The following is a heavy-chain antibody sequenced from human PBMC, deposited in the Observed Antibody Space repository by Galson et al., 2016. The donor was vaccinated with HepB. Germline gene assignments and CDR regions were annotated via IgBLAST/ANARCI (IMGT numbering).Heavy chain of an antibody. CDR2: IYYSGTT. Sequence: TLSLTCTVSGGTIITGGYYWSWIRQHPGKGLEWIGYIYYSGTTYYNPSLKSRVTISLDTSKNQFSLMLSSVTAADTAVYFCARARYSYAYVAGSVDYWGQGTLVTVSS. J-gene: IGHJ4*02. CDR3: ARARYSYAYVAGSVDY. CDR1: GGTIITGGYY. V-gene: IGHV4-31*03. D-gene: IGHD5-18*01.